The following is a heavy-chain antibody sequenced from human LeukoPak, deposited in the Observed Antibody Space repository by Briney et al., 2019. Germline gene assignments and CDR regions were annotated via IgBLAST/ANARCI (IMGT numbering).Heavy chain of an antibody. D-gene: IGHD3-3*02. Sequence: GASVKVSCKPSGYSFTTYGITWVRQAPGQGLEWMGWISGDGYNANYAQEFQGRVAMTTDTSTNTAYMELRSLRSDDTAVYYCARCGAAATTHFAGWGQGTLVTVSS. V-gene: IGHV1-18*01. J-gene: IGHJ4*02. CDR1: GYSFTTYG. CDR3: ARCGAAATTHFAG. CDR2: ISGDGYNA.